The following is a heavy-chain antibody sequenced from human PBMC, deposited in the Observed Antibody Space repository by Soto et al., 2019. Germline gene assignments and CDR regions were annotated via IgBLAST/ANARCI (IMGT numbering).Heavy chain of an antibody. D-gene: IGHD3-3*01. V-gene: IGHV3-21*01. CDR1: GFTFSSYA. J-gene: IGHJ6*02. CDR2: ISSSSSSYI. CDR3: ARSRDRGGYYTTGPYYYYYYGMDV. Sequence: PGGSLRLSCAASGFTFSSYAMSWVRQAPGKGLEWVSAISSSSSSYIYYADSVKGRFTISRDNAKNSLYLQMNSLRAEDTAVYYCARSRDRGGYYTTGPYYYYYYGMDVWGQGTTVTVSS.